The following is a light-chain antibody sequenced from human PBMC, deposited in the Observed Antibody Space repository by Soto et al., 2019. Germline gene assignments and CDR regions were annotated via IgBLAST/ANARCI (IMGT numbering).Light chain of an antibody. V-gene: IGLV1-51*01. J-gene: IGLJ2*01. CDR2: DNN. CDR1: SSNIGNNY. Sequence: QSVLTQPPSVSAAPGHKVTISCSGSSSNIGNNYVSWYQHLPGTAPKLLIYDNNKRPSGIPDRFSGSKSGTSATLGITGLQTGDEADYYCGTWDSSLSAGVFGGGTQLTVL. CDR3: GTWDSSLSAGV.